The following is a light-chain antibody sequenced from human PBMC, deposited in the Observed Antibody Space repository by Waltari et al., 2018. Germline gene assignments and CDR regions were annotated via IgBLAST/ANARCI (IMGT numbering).Light chain of an antibody. J-gene: IGLJ2*01. CDR1: SSDIGTYNY. V-gene: IGLV2-14*01. CDR3: SSYTTSTTLI. Sequence: QSALTQPASLSGSPGQSITISCTGTSSDIGTYNYVSWYQQHPGKAPKLVIFEVSNRPPGVSNRFSGSKSGNTASLTISGLQAEDESEYFCSSYTTSTTLIFGGGTKVTVL. CDR2: EVS.